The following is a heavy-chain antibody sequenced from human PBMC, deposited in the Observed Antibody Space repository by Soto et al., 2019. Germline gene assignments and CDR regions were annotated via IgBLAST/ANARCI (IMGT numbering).Heavy chain of an antibody. D-gene: IGHD3-22*01. CDR2: INPGSVTR. CDR1: GLTFTTYN. Sequence: EVQLVESGGGLVQPGGSLRLSCAVSGLTFTTYNFNWVRQAPGKGLEWISFINPGSVTRHYADSVKGRFTISRDNAKNSLYLQMNSLTDADTAVYYCVRAWKGNIYGYFYWGQGTLVTVSS. V-gene: IGHV3-48*02. CDR3: VRAWKGNIYGYFY. J-gene: IGHJ4*02.